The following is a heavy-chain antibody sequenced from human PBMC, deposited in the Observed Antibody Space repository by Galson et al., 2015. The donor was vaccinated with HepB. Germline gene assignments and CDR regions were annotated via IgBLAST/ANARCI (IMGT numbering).Heavy chain of an antibody. J-gene: IGHJ4*02. V-gene: IGHV3-30*03. Sequence: SLRLSCAASGFSFSNYGIHWVRQAPGKGLEWMAVISYDGSFRYYADAEKGRFTASRDASRSMLCLHMNSLRVEDTAVYYWAREDPPASFDYWGQGTLVTVSS. CDR2: ISYDGSFR. CDR3: AREDPPASFDY. CDR1: GFSFSNYG.